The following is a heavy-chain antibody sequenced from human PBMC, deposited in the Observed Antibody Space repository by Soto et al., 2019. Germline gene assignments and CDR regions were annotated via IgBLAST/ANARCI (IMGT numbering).Heavy chain of an antibody. CDR1: GGTFSSYT. V-gene: IGHV1-69*02. D-gene: IGHD3-10*01. CDR2: IIPILGIA. CDR3: ARGSITMVRGVIISNAFDI. Sequence: SVKVSCKASGGTFSSYTISWVRQAPGQGLEWMGRIIPILGIANYAQKFQGRVTITADKSTSTAYMELSSLRSEDTAVYYCARGSITMVRGVIISNAFDIWGQGTMVTVSS. J-gene: IGHJ3*02.